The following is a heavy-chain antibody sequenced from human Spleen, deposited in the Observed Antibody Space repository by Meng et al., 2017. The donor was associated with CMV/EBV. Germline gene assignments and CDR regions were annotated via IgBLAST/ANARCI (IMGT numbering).Heavy chain of an antibody. CDR3: ARDSYSGSYYY. CDR1: GDPFTGYY. Sequence: VQLGQAGGEVKKPGASVKVSCKAFGDPFTGYYMHWFGQAPGRGLEWMGWINPISGGTNYPQKFQGRVTMTRDTSISTAYMELSRLRSDDTAVYYCARDSYSGSYYYWGQGTLVTVSS. D-gene: IGHD1-26*01. V-gene: IGHV1-2*02. J-gene: IGHJ4*02. CDR2: INPISGGT.